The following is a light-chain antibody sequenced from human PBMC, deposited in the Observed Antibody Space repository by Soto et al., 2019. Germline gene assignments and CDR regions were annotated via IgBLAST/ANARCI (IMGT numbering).Light chain of an antibody. Sequence: DIVMTQSPDSLAVSLGERATINCKSSQSVLYTSYNKNLLAWYQQKPGQPPKLLIYWASTRESGVPDRFSGSGSGTDFTLTISSLQAEDVAVYYCQHRADWPRGSFGQGTKLEIK. CDR3: QHRADWPRGS. CDR2: WAS. J-gene: IGKJ2*01. CDR1: QSVLYTSYNKNL. V-gene: IGKV4-1*01.